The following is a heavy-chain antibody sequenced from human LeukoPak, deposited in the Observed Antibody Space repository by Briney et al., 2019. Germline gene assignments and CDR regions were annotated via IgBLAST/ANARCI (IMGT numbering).Heavy chain of an antibody. Sequence: ASVKVSCKVSGYTLTELSMHWVRRAPGKGLEWMGGFDPEDGETIYAQKFQGRVTMTEDTSTDTAYMELRSLRSDDTAVYYCARCTGGGSCYGVRYWGQGTLVTVSS. CDR1: GYTLTELS. CDR3: ARCTGGGSCYGVRY. V-gene: IGHV1-24*01. D-gene: IGHD2-15*01. J-gene: IGHJ4*02. CDR2: FDPEDGET.